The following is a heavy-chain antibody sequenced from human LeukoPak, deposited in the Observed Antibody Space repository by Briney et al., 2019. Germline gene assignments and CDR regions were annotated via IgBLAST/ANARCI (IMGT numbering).Heavy chain of an antibody. J-gene: IGHJ4*02. Sequence: GGSLRLSCAGSGFTFRGYWIHWVRQVPGKGLVWVSRINGDGSSATYADSVKGRFSISRDDAKNTVYLQMNNLRAEDTAVYYCARDQYYQLLLWGQGGLVTVSP. CDR3: ARDQYYQLLL. V-gene: IGHV3-74*03. D-gene: IGHD2-2*01. CDR2: INGDGSSA. CDR1: GFTFRGYW.